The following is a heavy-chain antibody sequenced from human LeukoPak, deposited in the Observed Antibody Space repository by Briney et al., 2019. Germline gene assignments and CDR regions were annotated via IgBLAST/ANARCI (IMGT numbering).Heavy chain of an antibody. Sequence: GGSLRLSCAASGFTFSEYWMHWVRQAPGKGLEWVSRINSDGSRITYADSVKGRFTISRDNAKNTLYLQMNSLRAEDTAVYYCAREGSSSWYGGDYWGQGTLVTVSS. J-gene: IGHJ4*02. CDR3: AREGSSSWYGGDY. V-gene: IGHV3-74*01. CDR2: INSDGSRI. CDR1: GFTFSEYW. D-gene: IGHD6-13*01.